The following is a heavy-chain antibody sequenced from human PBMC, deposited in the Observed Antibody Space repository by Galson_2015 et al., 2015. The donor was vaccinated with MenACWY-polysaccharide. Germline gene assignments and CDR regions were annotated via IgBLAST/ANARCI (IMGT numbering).Heavy chain of an antibody. CDR1: GDSVSSHTAA. V-gene: IGHV6-1*01. CDR2: AYYRSNGSS. CDR3: VRGGPSPSLLFDP. Sequence: CAISGDSVSSHTAAWNWIRQAPSRGLEWLGRAYYRSNGSSDYALSVRGRITINAGTYKNQFSLQLNSVTPEDTAVYYCVRGGPSPSLLFDPWGQGTLVTVSS. J-gene: IGHJ5*02.